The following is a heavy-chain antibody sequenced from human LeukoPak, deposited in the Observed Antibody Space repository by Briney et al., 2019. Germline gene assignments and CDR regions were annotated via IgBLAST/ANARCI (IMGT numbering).Heavy chain of an antibody. J-gene: IGHJ4*02. D-gene: IGHD5-24*01. V-gene: IGHV1-2*02. CDR3: ARASMATADAPFDY. Sequence: VASVKVSCKASGCTFTGYYMHWVRQAPGQGLEWMGWINPNSGGTNYAQKFQGRVTMTRDTSISTAYMELSRLRSDDTAVYYCARASMATADAPFDYWGQGTLVTVSS. CDR1: GCTFTGYY. CDR2: INPNSGGT.